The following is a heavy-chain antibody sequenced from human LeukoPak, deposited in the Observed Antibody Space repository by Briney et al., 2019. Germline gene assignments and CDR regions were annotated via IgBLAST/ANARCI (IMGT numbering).Heavy chain of an antibody. J-gene: IGHJ6*02. Sequence: PSETLSLTCTVSGGSITNYYWSWIRQPPGKGMEWIGYIYYSGSANYDPSLKSRVTILIDMSKKQFSLKLNSVTAADTAVYYCARQNYDEVNYYYYGLDVWGQGTTVTVSS. CDR2: IYYSGSA. V-gene: IGHV4-59*08. D-gene: IGHD3-3*01. CDR3: ARQNYDEVNYYYYGLDV. CDR1: GGSITNYY.